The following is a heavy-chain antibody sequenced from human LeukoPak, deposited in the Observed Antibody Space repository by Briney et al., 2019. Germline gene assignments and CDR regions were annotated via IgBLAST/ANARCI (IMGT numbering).Heavy chain of an antibody. CDR3: AKGARRVIAAAGTDY. Sequence: GGSLRLSCAASGFSFSVYSMNWVRQAPGKGLEWVSAISGSGGSTYYADSVKGRFTISRDNSKNTLYLQMNSLRAEDTAVYYCAKGARRVIAAAGTDYWGQGTLVTVSS. V-gene: IGHV3-23*01. D-gene: IGHD6-13*01. J-gene: IGHJ4*02. CDR1: GFSFSVYS. CDR2: ISGSGGST.